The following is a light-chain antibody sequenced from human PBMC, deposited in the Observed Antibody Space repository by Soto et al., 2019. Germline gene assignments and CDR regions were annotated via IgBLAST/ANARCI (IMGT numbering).Light chain of an antibody. CDR2: GAS. J-gene: IGKJ1*01. CDR3: QQYGSSPGT. Sequence: EIVLTQSPATLSLSPGERATLSCRASQTVGSYLAWYQQKPGQAPRLLIYGASSRATGIPDRFSGSGSGTDFTLTISRLEPEDFAVYYCQQYGSSPGTFGQGTKVDIK. CDR1: QTVGSY. V-gene: IGKV3-20*01.